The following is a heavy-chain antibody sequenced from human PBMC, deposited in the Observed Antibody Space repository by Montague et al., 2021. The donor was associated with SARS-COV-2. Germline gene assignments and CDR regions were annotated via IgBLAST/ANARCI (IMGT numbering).Heavy chain of an antibody. D-gene: IGHD5-24*01. V-gene: IGHV4-59*01. CDR3: ARDFSDGYTPYFDF. CDR2: VYYTGTT. Sequence: SETLSLTCTVSGGSISSYYWSWIRQPPGRGLQWIGYVYYTGTTNYNPSLKSRVTISVDKSKNQFSLTLNSVTAAATAVYYCARDFSDGYTPYFDFWGQGTLVTVSS. J-gene: IGHJ4*02. CDR1: GGSISSYY.